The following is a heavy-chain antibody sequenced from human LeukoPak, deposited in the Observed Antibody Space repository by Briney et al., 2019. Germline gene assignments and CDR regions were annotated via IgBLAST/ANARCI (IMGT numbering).Heavy chain of an antibody. CDR1: GFTFSSYS. J-gene: IGHJ6*03. V-gene: IGHV3-21*01. CDR2: ISSSSSYI. Sequence: GGSLRLSCAASGFTFSSYSMNWVRQAPGKGLEWVSSISSSSSYIYYADSVKGRFTISRDNAKNSLYLQMNSLRAADTAVYYCARIASDQGMSYYYYYYMDVWGKGTTVTVSS. CDR3: ARIASDQGMSYYYYYYMDV.